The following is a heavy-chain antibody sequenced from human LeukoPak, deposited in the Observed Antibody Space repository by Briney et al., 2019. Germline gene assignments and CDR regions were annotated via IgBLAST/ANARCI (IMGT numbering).Heavy chain of an antibody. CDR1: GYTFTGYY. Sequence: GASVKVSCKASGYTFTGYYMHWVRQAPGQGLEWMGWINPNSGGTNYAQKFQGRVTMTRDTSISTAYMELSRLRSDDTAVCYCARDVWAPPGSQANFDIWGQGTMVTVSS. J-gene: IGHJ3*02. V-gene: IGHV1-2*02. D-gene: IGHD2-8*01. CDR3: ARDVWAPPGSQANFDI. CDR2: INPNSGGT.